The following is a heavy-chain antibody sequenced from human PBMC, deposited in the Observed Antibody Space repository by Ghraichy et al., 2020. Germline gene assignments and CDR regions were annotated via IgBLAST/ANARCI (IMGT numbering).Heavy chain of an antibody. J-gene: IGHJ6*02. D-gene: IGHD6-19*01. CDR2: IYYSGST. V-gene: IGHV4-39*01. CDR1: GGSISSSSYY. Sequence: SETLSLTCTVSGGSISSSSYYWGWIRQPPGKGLEWIGSIYYSGSTYYNPSLKSRVTISVDTSKNQFSLKLSSVTATDTAVYYCARHGVPSSRKWLVHYYYYGMDVWGQGTTVTVSS. CDR3: ARHGVPSSRKWLVHYYYYGMDV.